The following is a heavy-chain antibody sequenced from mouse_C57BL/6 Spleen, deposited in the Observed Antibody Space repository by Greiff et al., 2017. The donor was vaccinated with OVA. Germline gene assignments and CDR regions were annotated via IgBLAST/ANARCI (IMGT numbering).Heavy chain of an antibody. D-gene: IGHD4-1*02. CDR2: IYPGNSDT. V-gene: IGHV1-5*01. Sequence: EIQLQQSGTVLARPGASVKMSCKTSGYTFTSYWMHWVKQRPGQGLEWIGAIYPGNSDTSYNQKFKGKAKLTAVTSASTAYMELSSLTNEDSAVYYCTSPPQLGQGAWFAYWGQGTLVTVSA. CDR1: GYTFTSYW. CDR3: TSPPQLGQGAWFAY. J-gene: IGHJ3*01.